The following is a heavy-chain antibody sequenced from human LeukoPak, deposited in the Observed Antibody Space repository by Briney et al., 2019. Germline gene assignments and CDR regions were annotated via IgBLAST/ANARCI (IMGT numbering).Heavy chain of an antibody. V-gene: IGHV3-21*01. J-gene: IGHJ4*02. Sequence: PGGSLRLSCAASGFTFSSYSMNWVRQAPGKGLEWVSSISSSSSYIYYADSVKGRFTISRDNAKNSLYLQMNSLRAEDTAVYYCAREGVAVAGTFNYWGQGTLVTASS. CDR1: GFTFSSYS. D-gene: IGHD6-19*01. CDR3: AREGVAVAGTFNY. CDR2: ISSSSSYI.